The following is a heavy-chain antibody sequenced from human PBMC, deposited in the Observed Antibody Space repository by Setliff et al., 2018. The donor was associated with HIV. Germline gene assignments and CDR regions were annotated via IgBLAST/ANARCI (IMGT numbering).Heavy chain of an antibody. CDR1: GGPITTSTYY. CDR3: ARHSSAAANDAFDI. CDR2: IYQSWTT. V-gene: IGHV4-39*01. Sequence: LSLTCTVSGGPITTSTYYWGWVRQPPGKGLEYIGNIYQSWTTCYNSSLGSRVTISVDTSKNQFSLKLSSVTAADTAVYYCARHSSAAANDAFDIWGQGTMVTVSS. J-gene: IGHJ3*02. D-gene: IGHD6-13*01.